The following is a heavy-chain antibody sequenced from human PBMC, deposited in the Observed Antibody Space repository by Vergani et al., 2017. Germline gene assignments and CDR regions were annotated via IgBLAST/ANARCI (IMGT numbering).Heavy chain of an antibody. CDR3: ARDLMYYYGSGSYYFYYYYGMDV. Sequence: EVQLVESGGGLVQPGGSLRLSCAASGFTFSSYSMNWVRQAPGKGLEWVSYISSSSSYIYYADSVKGRFNISRDNAKNSLYLQMNSLRAEDTAVYYCARDLMYYYGSGSYYFYYYYGMDVWGQGTTVTVSS. D-gene: IGHD3-10*01. CDR2: ISSSSSYI. J-gene: IGHJ6*02. V-gene: IGHV3-21*05. CDR1: GFTFSSYS.